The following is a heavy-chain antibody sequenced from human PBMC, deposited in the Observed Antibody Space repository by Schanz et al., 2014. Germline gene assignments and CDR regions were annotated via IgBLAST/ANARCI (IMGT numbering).Heavy chain of an antibody. J-gene: IGHJ4*02. V-gene: IGHV3-33*01. CDR1: GFTFSSYG. CDR2: IWYDENNK. D-gene: IGHD3-10*01. Sequence: QVQLVESGGGVVQFGRSLRLSCVASGFTFSSYGMHWVRQAPGKGLEWVAVIWYDENNKYYADSVKGRFTMSRDNSKNALYLHMNSLRAEDTAVYYCARANYRRKINFDYWGRGPLVTVSS. CDR3: ARANYRRKINFDY.